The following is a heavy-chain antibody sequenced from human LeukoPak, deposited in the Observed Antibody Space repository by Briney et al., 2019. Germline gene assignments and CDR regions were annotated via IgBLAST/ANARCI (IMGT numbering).Heavy chain of an antibody. CDR2: ISWNGGSI. D-gene: IGHD2-15*01. J-gene: IGHJ4*02. CDR3: AKDVSLGYCSGGSCSAHFDY. Sequence: GRSLRLSCAASGFTFDDYAMHWVRQAPWKGLEWVTGISWNGGSIGYADSVKGRFTISRDNAKNSLYLQMNSLRAEDMALYYCAKDVSLGYCSGGSCSAHFDYWGQGTLVTVSS. CDR1: GFTFDDYA. V-gene: IGHV3-9*03.